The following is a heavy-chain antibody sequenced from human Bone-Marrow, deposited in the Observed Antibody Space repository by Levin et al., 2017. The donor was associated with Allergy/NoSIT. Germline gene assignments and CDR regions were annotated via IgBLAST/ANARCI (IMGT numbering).Heavy chain of an antibody. V-gene: IGHV4-34*01. CDR3: ARVVAHFDY. CDR1: GGSLDDFH. Sequence: SETLSLTCVVHGGSLDDFHWAWIRQPPGKGLEWIGEISQSGDINYNPSLKRRVTLSVDTSKKQVSLKLRSVTAADTAVYYCARVVAHFDYWGQGIQVAVSS. J-gene: IGHJ4*02. CDR2: ISQSGDI.